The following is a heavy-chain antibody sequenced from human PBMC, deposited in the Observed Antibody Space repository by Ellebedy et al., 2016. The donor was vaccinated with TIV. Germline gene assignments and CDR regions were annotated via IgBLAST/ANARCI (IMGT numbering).Heavy chain of an antibody. J-gene: IGHJ4*02. Sequence: ASVKVSCKASGYTFNSYGISWVRQAPGQGLEWMGWISAYNGNTNYAQKLQGRVTVTTDTSTSTAYMELRSLRSDDTAVYYCARDHDEYPSPQPFDYWGQGTLVTVSS. CDR2: ISAYNGNT. V-gene: IGHV1-18*01. CDR1: GYTFNSYG. CDR3: ARDHDEYPSPQPFDY. D-gene: IGHD2/OR15-2a*01.